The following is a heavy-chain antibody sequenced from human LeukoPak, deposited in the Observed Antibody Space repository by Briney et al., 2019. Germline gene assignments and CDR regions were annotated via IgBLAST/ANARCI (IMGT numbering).Heavy chain of an antibody. CDR3: ARGGGYCSSTSCYLYHMDV. CDR1: GYTFTGYY. J-gene: IGHJ6*03. D-gene: IGHD2-2*01. CDR2: INPNSGGT. V-gene: IGHV1-2*02. Sequence: ASVKVSCKASGYTFTGYYMHWVRQAPGQGLEWMGWINPNSGGTNYAQKFQGRVTMTRETSISTAYMELRRLRSDDTAVYDCARGGGYCSSTSCYLYHMDVWGKGTTVTVSS.